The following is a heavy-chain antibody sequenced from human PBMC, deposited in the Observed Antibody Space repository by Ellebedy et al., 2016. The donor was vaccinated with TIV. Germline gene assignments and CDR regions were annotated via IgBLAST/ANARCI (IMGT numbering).Heavy chain of an antibody. Sequence: AASVKVSCKASGNTFSSYDINWVRQDTGQGLEWMGWMNPNSGKTDYAQKFQGRVTMTANTSISTAYMELSSLTSEDTAVYYCARGPVGAAYWGQGTLVTVSS. CDR2: MNPNSGKT. D-gene: IGHD1-26*01. V-gene: IGHV1-8*01. J-gene: IGHJ4*02. CDR3: ARGPVGAAY. CDR1: GNTFSSYD.